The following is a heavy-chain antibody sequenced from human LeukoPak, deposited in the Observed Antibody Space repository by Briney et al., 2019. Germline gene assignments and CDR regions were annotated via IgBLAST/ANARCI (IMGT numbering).Heavy chain of an antibody. CDR3: ARGRGYDYVWD. Sequence: PSETLSLTCTVSGGSISSSSYYWGWIRQPPGKGPEWIGNIYFSGSTYFNPSLKSRVTISVDTSKNQFSLNLSSVTAADTAVYYCARGRGYDYVWDWGQGTLVTVSS. D-gene: IGHD3-16*01. CDR2: IYFSGST. J-gene: IGHJ4*02. V-gene: IGHV4-39*07. CDR1: GGSISSSSYY.